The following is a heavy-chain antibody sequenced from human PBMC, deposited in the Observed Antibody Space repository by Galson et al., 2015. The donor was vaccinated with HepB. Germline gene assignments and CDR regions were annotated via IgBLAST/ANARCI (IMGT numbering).Heavy chain of an antibody. V-gene: IGHV3-30*04. CDR3: ARDRHYSSSWGWLNY. D-gene: IGHD6-13*01. CDR1: GFTFSSYA. J-gene: IGHJ4*02. Sequence: SLRLSCAASGFTFSSYAMHWVRQAPGKGLEWVAVISYDGSNKYYADSVKGRFTISRDNSKNTLYLQMNSLRAEDTAVYYCARDRHYSSSWGWLNYWGQGTLVTVSS. CDR2: ISYDGSNK.